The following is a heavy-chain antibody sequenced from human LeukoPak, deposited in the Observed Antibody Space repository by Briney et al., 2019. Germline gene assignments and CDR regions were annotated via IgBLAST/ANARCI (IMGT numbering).Heavy chain of an antibody. CDR3: ARDRMVRGVPGVDY. CDR2: IYYSGST. CDR1: GGSISSSSYY. Sequence: SETLSLTCTVSGGSISSSSYYWGWVRQPPGRGREWVGSIYYSGSTYYNPSLKSRVTISVDTSKNQFSLKLSSVTAADTAVYYCARDRMVRGVPGVDYWGQGTLVTVSS. D-gene: IGHD3-10*01. J-gene: IGHJ4*02. V-gene: IGHV4-39*07.